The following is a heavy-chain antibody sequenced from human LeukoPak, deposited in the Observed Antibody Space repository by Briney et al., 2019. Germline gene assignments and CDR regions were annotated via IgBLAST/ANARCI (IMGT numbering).Heavy chain of an antibody. CDR2: IYSSGST. D-gene: IGHD5-24*01. J-gene: IGHJ3*02. V-gene: IGHV4-59*08. Sequence: SETLSLTCTVSGVSISSYYWSWIRQPPGKGLEWIGHIYSSGSTNYNPSLRSRLTISVDTSKNQFSLKLRSVTAADTAVYYCARHVTISGPYDASDIWSQGTMVTVSP. CDR3: ARHVTISGPYDASDI. CDR1: GVSISSYY.